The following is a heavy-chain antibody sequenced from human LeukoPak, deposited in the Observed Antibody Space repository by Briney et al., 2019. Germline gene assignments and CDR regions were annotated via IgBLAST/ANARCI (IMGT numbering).Heavy chain of an antibody. CDR2: IYYSGST. Sequence: ETLSLTCTVSGGSISSSSYYWGWIRQPPGKGLEWIGSIYYSGSTYYNPSLKSRVTISVDTSKNQFSLKLSSVTAADTAVYYCARHIYVSVAAAGFDYWGQGTLVTVSS. J-gene: IGHJ4*02. D-gene: IGHD6-13*01. V-gene: IGHV4-39*01. CDR3: ARHIYVSVAAAGFDY. CDR1: GGSISSSSYY.